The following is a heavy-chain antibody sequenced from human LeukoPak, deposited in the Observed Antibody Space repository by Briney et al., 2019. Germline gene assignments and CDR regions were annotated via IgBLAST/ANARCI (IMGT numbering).Heavy chain of an antibody. CDR3: ARDLASKGSDAFDI. V-gene: IGHV4-4*07. D-gene: IGHD2-21*01. CDR2: IYTSGST. J-gene: IGHJ3*02. CDR1: GGSISSYY. Sequence: SETLSLTCTVSGGSISSYYWSWIRQPAGKGLEWIGRIYTSGSTNYNPSLKSRVTMSVDTSKNQFSLKLSSVTAADTAVYYCARDLASKGSDAFDIWGQGTMVTASS.